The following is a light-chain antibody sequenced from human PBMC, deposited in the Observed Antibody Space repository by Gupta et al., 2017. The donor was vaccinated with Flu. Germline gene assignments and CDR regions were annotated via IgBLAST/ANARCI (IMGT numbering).Light chain of an antibody. J-gene: IGLJ3*02. CDR2: DVS. Sequence: QSALTQPRSVSASPGQSVTISCTGTSSDVGGYNYVSWYQQHPGKAPKLMIYDVSKRPSGVPDRFSGSKSGNTASLTISGLQAEDEADYYCCSYAGSYTFWVFGGGTKLTVL. CDR1: SSDVGGYNY. CDR3: CSYAGSYTFWV. V-gene: IGLV2-11*01.